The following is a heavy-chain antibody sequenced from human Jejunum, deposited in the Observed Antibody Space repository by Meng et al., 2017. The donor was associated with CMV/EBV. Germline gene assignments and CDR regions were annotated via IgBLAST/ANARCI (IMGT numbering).Heavy chain of an antibody. J-gene: IGHJ4*02. CDR1: GFTFSSYN. Sequence: EVQLVESGGGLVKLGGSLRLSCAASGFTFSSYNMNWARQAPGKGLEWISYFSIDSSNIAYADSVKGRFTISRDNAKNSLYLQMNSLRAEDTAVYYCVRDNAWAFDYWGQGTLVTVSS. CDR3: VRDNAWAFDY. CDR2: FSIDSSNI. V-gene: IGHV3-21*03. D-gene: IGHD2-2*01.